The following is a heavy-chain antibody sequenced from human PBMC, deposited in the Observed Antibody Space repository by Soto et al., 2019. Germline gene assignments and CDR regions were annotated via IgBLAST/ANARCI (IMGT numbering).Heavy chain of an antibody. CDR3: ARETGTLYFYYYGMDV. CDR1: GGTFKTYA. J-gene: IGHJ6*02. CDR2: IIPLFGSA. Sequence: QVQLVQSGAEVKRPGSSVRVSYKASGGTFKTYAITWVRQAPGRGLEWMGGIIPLFGSANYSQNFQGRVTSTAYESTNTAYMELTCLRSEDTAVYYCARETGTLYFYYYGMDVWGQGTTVTVSS. D-gene: IGHD1-1*01. V-gene: IGHV1-69*12.